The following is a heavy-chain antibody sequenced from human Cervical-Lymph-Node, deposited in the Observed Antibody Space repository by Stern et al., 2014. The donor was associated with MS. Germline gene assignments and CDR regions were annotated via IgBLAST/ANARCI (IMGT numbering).Heavy chain of an antibody. Sequence: QVQLQESGPGLVKSSETLVLTCTVSGDSISTNGHYWGWIRQPPGKGLEWLGRIYYRGDNHYNPALHRPLTISKDTSKRQVSLRMYSVTAADTAVYYCARATKVFSYGMDVWGQGTTVTVSS. V-gene: IGHV4-39*01. CDR2: IYYRGDN. D-gene: IGHD2-8*01. CDR1: GDSISTNGHY. CDR3: ARATKVFSYGMDV. J-gene: IGHJ6*02.